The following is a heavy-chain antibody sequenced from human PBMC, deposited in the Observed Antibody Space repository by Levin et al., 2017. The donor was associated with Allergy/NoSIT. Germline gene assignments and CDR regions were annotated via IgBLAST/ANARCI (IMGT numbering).Heavy chain of an antibody. D-gene: IGHD3/OR15-3a*01. Sequence: HSQTLSLTCTVSGGSMSRYYWSWIRQPPGKGLEWIGYIYYSGSTTYNPSLRSRLTISVDMSKNQFSLKLISVTAADTAVYYCARGTWHFDYWGQGTLVTVSS. V-gene: IGHV4-59*08. CDR2: IYYSGST. CDR1: GGSMSRYY. J-gene: IGHJ4*02. CDR3: ARGTWHFDY.